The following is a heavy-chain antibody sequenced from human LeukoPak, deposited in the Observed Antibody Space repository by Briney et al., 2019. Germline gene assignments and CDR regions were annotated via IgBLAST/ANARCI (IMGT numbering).Heavy chain of an antibody. V-gene: IGHV3-66*01. J-gene: IGHJ6*02. CDR2: IYSGGST. CDR1: GSTVSSNY. Sequence: GGSLRLSCAASGSTVSSNYMSWVRQAPGKGLEWVSVIYSGGSTYYADSVKGRFTISRDNSKNTLYLQMNSLRAEDTAVYYCARGFGPQPVNYYYGMDVWGQGTTVTVSS. D-gene: IGHD3-10*01. CDR3: ARGFGPQPVNYYYGMDV.